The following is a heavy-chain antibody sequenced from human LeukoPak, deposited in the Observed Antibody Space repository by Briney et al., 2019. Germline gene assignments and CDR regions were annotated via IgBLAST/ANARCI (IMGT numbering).Heavy chain of an antibody. CDR1: GGSISSSSYY. CDR2: IYYSGST. J-gene: IGHJ4*02. D-gene: IGHD6-13*01. CDR3: ASLAPAGGVGY. V-gene: IGHV4-39*01. Sequence: SETLSLTCTVSGGSISSSSYYWGWLRQSPGKGLGWLGSIYYSGSTYYNPSLKSRVTISVDTSKNQFSLKLSSVTAADTALYYCASLAPAGGVGYWGQGTLVTGSS.